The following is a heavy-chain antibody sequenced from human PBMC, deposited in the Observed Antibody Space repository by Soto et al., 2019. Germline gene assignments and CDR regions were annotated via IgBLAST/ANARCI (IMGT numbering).Heavy chain of an antibody. V-gene: IGHV4-34*01. CDR1: GGSFSGYY. CDR3: ARSSFYLLYARAFDY. J-gene: IGHJ4*02. Sequence: ASETLSLTCAVYGGSFSGYYWSWIRQPPGKGLEWIGEINHSGSTNYNPSLKSRVTISVDTSKNQFSLKLSSVTAADTAVYYCARSSFYLLYARAFDYWGQGTLVTVS. D-gene: IGHD2-2*02. CDR2: INHSGST.